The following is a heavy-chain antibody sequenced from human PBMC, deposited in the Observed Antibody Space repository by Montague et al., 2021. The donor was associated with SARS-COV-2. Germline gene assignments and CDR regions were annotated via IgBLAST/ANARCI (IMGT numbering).Heavy chain of an antibody. J-gene: IGHJ6*02. CDR3: ARVLGGYYGMDV. V-gene: IGHV3-30-3*01. Sequence: SLRLSCAASGFTFSSYAMHWVRQAPGKGLEWVAVISYDGSNKYYADSVKDRFTISRDNSKNTLYLQMNSLRAEDTAVYYCARVLGGYYGMDVWGQGTTVTVSS. CDR1: GFTFSSYA. D-gene: IGHD2/OR15-2a*01. CDR2: ISYDGSNK.